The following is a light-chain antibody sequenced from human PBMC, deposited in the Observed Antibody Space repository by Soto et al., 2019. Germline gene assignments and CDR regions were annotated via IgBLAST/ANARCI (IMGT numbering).Light chain of an antibody. Sequence: DIQMTQSPSILSASVGDRVTITCRASQSISSSLAWYQQKPGKAPNLLIHKASHLESGVPSRFSGSGSVTEFTLTISSLQPGDFATYYCQHYNTYPWTFGQGTKVDIK. V-gene: IGKV1-5*03. CDR3: QHYNTYPWT. CDR1: QSISSS. CDR2: KAS. J-gene: IGKJ1*01.